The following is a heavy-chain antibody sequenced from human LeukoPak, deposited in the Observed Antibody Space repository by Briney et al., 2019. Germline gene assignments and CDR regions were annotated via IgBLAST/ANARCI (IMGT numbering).Heavy chain of an antibody. CDR2: ISWNSGSI. Sequence: PGRSLRLSCAASGFTFDDYAMHWVRQAPGKGLEWVSGISWNSGSIGYADSVKGRFTISRDNAKNSLYLQVNSLRAEDTALYYCAKDAYGDYYYGMDVWGQGTTVTVSS. V-gene: IGHV3-9*01. CDR1: GFTFDDYA. D-gene: IGHD4-17*01. CDR3: AKDAYGDYYYGMDV. J-gene: IGHJ6*02.